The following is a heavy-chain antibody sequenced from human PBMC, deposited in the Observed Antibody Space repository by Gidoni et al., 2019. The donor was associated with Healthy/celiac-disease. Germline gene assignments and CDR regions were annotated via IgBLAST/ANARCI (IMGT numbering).Heavy chain of an antibody. CDR2: IYHSGST. CDR3: AGVYTVNGNWFDP. CDR1: GGSISSGGYS. Sequence: QLQLQESGSGLVKPSQTLSLTCAVSGGSISSGGYSWSWIRQPPGKGLEWIGYIYHSGSTYYNPSLKSRVTISVDRSKNQFSLKLSSVTAADTAVYYCAGVYTVNGNWFDPWGQGTLVTVSS. J-gene: IGHJ5*02. D-gene: IGHD4-17*01. V-gene: IGHV4-30-2*01.